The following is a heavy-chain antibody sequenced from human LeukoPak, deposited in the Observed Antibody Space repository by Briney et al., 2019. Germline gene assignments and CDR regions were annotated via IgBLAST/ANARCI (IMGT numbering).Heavy chain of an antibody. CDR1: GGSFSGYY. Sequence: PSETLSLTCAVYGGSFSGYYWSWIRQPPGKGLDWIGEINHSGSTNYNPSLTSRVTISVDTSKTQFSLKLSSVSAADSAVYYCARASSIGYSYGKDFDYWGQGTLVTVSS. J-gene: IGHJ4*02. D-gene: IGHD5-18*01. CDR2: INHSGST. CDR3: ARASSIGYSYGKDFDY. V-gene: IGHV4-34*01.